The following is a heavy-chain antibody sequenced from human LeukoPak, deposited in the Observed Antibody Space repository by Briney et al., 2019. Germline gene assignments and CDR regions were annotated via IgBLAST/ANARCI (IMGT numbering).Heavy chain of an antibody. Sequence: ASVKVSCKASGYTFTSYDINWVRQAPGQGLEWMGWMNPNSGNTGYAQKFQGRVTMTRNTSISTAYMQLSSLRSEDTAVYYCARGLRIVGATQEFGYWGQGTLVTVSS. CDR1: GYTFTSYD. CDR2: MNPNSGNT. D-gene: IGHD1-26*01. J-gene: IGHJ4*02. V-gene: IGHV1-8*01. CDR3: ARGLRIVGATQEFGY.